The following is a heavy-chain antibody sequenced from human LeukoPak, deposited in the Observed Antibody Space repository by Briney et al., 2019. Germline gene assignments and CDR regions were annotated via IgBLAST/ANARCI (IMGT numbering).Heavy chain of an antibody. D-gene: IGHD5-24*01. J-gene: IGHJ4*02. CDR2: ISSSSSYI. Sequence: GGSLRLSCAASGFTFSSYAMSWVRQAPGKGLGWVSSISSSSSYIYYADSVKVRFTISRDNAKNSLYLKMNSLRAEDTAVYYCARSRDGYNHDYWGQGTLVTVSS. V-gene: IGHV3-21*01. CDR1: GFTFSSYA. CDR3: ARSRDGYNHDY.